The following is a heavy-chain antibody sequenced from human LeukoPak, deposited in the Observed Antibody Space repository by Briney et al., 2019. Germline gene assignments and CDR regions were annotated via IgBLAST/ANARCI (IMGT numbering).Heavy chain of an antibody. D-gene: IGHD2-15*01. CDR3: ARDSVSFPHDAFDI. Sequence: AGGSLRLSCAVSGFTFTSYNMNWVRQAPGKGLEWIAYISGGSSTIFYADSVKGRFTVSRDNGKNSLYLQMNSLIDEDTAVYYCARDSVSFPHDAFDIWGQGAVVAVSS. J-gene: IGHJ3*02. CDR1: GFTFTSYN. CDR2: ISGGSSTI. V-gene: IGHV3-48*02.